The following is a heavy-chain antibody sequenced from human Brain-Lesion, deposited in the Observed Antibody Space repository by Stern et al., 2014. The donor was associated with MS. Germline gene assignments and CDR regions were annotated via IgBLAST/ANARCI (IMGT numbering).Heavy chain of an antibody. CDR2: SDHSGST. D-gene: IGHD6-13*01. V-gene: IGHV4-4*02. CDR1: GGSISSSNW. J-gene: IGHJ4*02. CDR3: ARFPASRPHVFDS. Sequence: VQLVESGPGLVKPSGTLSLTCAVSGGSISSSNWWSWVRQSSGKGLEWIGESDHSGSTIYNPSLKSRVTVSVDKSKTRFPLTLGSVPAADTAVYFCARFPASRPHVFDSWGQGTLVTVSS.